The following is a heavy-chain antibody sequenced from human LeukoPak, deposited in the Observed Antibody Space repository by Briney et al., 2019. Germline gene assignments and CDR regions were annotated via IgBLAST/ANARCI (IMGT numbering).Heavy chain of an antibody. V-gene: IGHV4-38-2*02. Sequence: PSETLSLTCTVSGYSISSGYYWGWIRQPPGKGLEWIGSIYHSGSTYYNPPLKSRVTISVDTSKNQFSLKLSSVTAADTAVYYCARVDIVLDPWGQGTLVTVSS. CDR1: GYSISSGYY. D-gene: IGHD2-8*01. CDR2: IYHSGST. CDR3: ARVDIVLDP. J-gene: IGHJ5*02.